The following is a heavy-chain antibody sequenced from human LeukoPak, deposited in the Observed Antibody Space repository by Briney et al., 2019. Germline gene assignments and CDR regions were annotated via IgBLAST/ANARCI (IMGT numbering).Heavy chain of an antibody. CDR2: IYYSGST. CDR3: ASLYYGSGSFDY. V-gene: IGHV4-59*01. Sequence: SETLSLTCTVSGGSISSYYWSWIRQPPGKGLEWIGYIYYSGSTNYNPSLKSRVTISVDTSKNQFSLKLTSVTAADTAVYYCASLYYGSGSFDYWGQGTLVTVSS. D-gene: IGHD3-10*01. J-gene: IGHJ4*02. CDR1: GGSISSYY.